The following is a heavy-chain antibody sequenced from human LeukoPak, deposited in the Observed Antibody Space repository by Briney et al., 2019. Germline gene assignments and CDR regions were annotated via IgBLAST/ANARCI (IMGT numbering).Heavy chain of an antibody. J-gene: IGHJ4*02. CDR3: AKYRQLGYYFDH. CDR2: IRYDGSET. Sequence: GGSLRLSCAASGFTFSTYAMEWVRQAPGKGLQWVAFIRYDGSETYYIDSVKGRFTISRDSSKDTLFLQMNSLRPEDTAVYYCAKYRQLGYYFDHWGQGILVTVSS. V-gene: IGHV3-30*02. CDR1: GFTFSTYA. D-gene: IGHD1-1*01.